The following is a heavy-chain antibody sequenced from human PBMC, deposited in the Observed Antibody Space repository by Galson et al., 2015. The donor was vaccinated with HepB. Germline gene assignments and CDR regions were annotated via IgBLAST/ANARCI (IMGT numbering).Heavy chain of an antibody. CDR3: AREEYYYGSGSYFNWVDP. V-gene: IGHV1-3*01. CDR2: INAGNGNT. J-gene: IGHJ5*02. Sequence: SVKVSCKASGYTFTSYAMHWVRQAPGQRLEWMGWINAGNGNTKYSQKFQGRVTITRDTSASTAYMELSSLRSEDTAVYYCAREEYYYGSGSYFNWVDPWGQGTLVTVSS. D-gene: IGHD3-10*01. CDR1: GYTFTSYA.